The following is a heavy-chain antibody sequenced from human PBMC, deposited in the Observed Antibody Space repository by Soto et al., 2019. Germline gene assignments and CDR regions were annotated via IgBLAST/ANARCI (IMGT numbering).Heavy chain of an antibody. CDR1: GFAFSSYW. Sequence: EVQLVQSGGGLVQPGGSLRLSCAASGFAFSSYWLHWVRQAPGKGLMIVSRITSDGTNTAYATSVKGRFTISRDNAKNMVYLQMDSLKAEDTAVYYCARDGGYGTPFDYWGQGALVTVSS. D-gene: IGHD5-12*01. V-gene: IGHV3-74*01. CDR3: ARDGGYGTPFDY. CDR2: ITSDGTNT. J-gene: IGHJ4*02.